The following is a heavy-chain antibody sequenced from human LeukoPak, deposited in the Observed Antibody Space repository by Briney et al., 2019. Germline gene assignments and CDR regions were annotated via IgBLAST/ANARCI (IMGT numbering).Heavy chain of an antibody. J-gene: IGHJ4*02. CDR3: ARKALKYCSSTSCLGYFDY. V-gene: IGHV3-30-3*01. D-gene: IGHD2-2*01. CDR2: ISYDGSNK. CDR1: GFTFSSYA. Sequence: GGSLRLSCAASGFTFSSYAMHWVRQAPGKGLEWVAVISYDGSNKYYADSVKGRFTISRDNSKNTLYLQMNSLRAEDTAVYYCARKALKYCSSTSCLGYFDYWGQGTLVTVSS.